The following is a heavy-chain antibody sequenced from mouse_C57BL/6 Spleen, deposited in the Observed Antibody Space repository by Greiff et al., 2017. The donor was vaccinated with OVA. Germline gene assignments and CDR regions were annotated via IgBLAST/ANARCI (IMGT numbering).Heavy chain of an antibody. CDR3: ARYGKPLYWYFDV. Sequence: EVKVVESGGGLVQPGGSLSLSCAASGFTFTDYYMSWVRQPPGKALEWLGFIRNKANGYTTEYSASVKGRFTISRDNSQSILYLQMNALRAEDSATYYCARYGKPLYWYFDVWGTGTTVTVSS. V-gene: IGHV7-3*01. CDR1: GFTFTDYY. CDR2: IRNKANGYTT. J-gene: IGHJ1*03.